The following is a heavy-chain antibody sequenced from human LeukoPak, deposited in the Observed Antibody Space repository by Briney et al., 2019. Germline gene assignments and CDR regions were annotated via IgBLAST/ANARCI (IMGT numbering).Heavy chain of an antibody. Sequence: GASVKVSCKASGYTFTSNYIHWVRQAPGQGLEWMGMIYPRDGSTSYAQKFQGRVTMTRDTSTSTVYMELSSLRYEDTAVYYCARDLQYYYDSSGYYYWGQGTLVTVSS. CDR1: GYTFTSNY. CDR3: ARDLQYYYDSSGYYY. V-gene: IGHV1-46*01. D-gene: IGHD3-22*01. CDR2: IYPRDGST. J-gene: IGHJ4*02.